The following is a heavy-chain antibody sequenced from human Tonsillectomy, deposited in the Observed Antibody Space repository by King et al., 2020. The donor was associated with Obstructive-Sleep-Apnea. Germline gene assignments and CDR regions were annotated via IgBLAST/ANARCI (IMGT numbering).Heavy chain of an antibody. V-gene: IGHV1-69*12. CDR2: IIPLFPVV. J-gene: IGHJ4*02. CDR3: SRDIPRGYSGSYFDY. CDR1: GDTFNTHA. D-gene: IGHD1-26*01. Sequence: QLVQSGAEVRKPGSSVKVSCKTSGDTFNTHAITWVRQAPGQGLEWMGGIIPLFPVVNYAQKFRGRVAITADESTSTAYMELSSLGPDDTAVYYCSRDIPRGYSGSYFDYWGQGTLVTVSS.